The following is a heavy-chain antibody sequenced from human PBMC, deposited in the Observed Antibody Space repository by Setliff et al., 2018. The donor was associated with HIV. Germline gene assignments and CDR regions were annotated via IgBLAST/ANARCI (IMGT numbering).Heavy chain of an antibody. CDR1: GGSISGYY. J-gene: IGHJ4*02. CDR3: ARVGLRFKYTFDY. D-gene: IGHD5-12*01. V-gene: IGHV4-34*04. CDR2: INPVGRND. Sequence: KTSETLSLTCAVYGGSISGYYWSWIRQPPGKGLEWIGEINPVGRNDNYNPSLNNRAAIVLDTPKNQFSLWLTSVTAAGTAVYYCARVGLRFKYTFDYWGQGMLVTVSS.